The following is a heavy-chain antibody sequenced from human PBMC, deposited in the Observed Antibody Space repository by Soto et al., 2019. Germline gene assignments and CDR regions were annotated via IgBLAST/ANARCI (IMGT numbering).Heavy chain of an antibody. Sequence: PSESLKISFQGSGYTFSNFWIGWVRQLPGKGLEWMGIIYPGDHETRYSPSFHGKVTISADKSINTAYLQWNSLEASETAFCFCARSPRSSTYFDYWGQGALVTVSS. J-gene: IGHJ4*02. V-gene: IGHV5-51*01. CDR3: ARSPRSSTYFDY. CDR2: IYPGDHET. D-gene: IGHD6-13*01. CDR1: GYTFSNFW.